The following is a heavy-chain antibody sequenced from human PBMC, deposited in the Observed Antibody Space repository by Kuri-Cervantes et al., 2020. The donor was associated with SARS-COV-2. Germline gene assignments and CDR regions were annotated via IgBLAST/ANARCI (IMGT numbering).Heavy chain of an antibody. J-gene: IGHJ4*02. V-gene: IGHV3-23*01. CDR2: ISGSGGST. Sequence: GESLKISCAASGFTFSSYAMSWVHQAPGKGQEWVSAISGSGGSTYYADSVKCRFTISRDNSKNTLYLQMNSLRAEDTAVYYCAKDREYSSAIGQVDYWGQGTLVTVSS. CDR1: GFTFSSYA. D-gene: IGHD6-6*01. CDR3: AKDREYSSAIGQVDY.